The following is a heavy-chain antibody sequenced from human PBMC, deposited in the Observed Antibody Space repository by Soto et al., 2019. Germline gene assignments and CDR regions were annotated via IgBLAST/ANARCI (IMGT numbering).Heavy chain of an antibody. CDR3: ARESVSGTYRFAS. CDR1: SGSINNYV. V-gene: IGHV4-59*01. Sequence: PSETLSLTCAASSGSINNYVWGWIRQPPGKGLEWIGYIYHSGGTTYNPSLGRRVAISIDTSKNQFFLNLHTVTAADTAVYYCARESVSGTYRFASWGQGTLVTVSS. J-gene: IGHJ4*02. CDR2: IYHSGGT. D-gene: IGHD3-16*01.